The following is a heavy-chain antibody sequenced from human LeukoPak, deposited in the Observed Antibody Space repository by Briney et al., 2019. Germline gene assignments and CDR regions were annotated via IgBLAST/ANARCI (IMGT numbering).Heavy chain of an antibody. D-gene: IGHD6-19*01. CDR3: ASIRRSSGWYNNWFDP. CDR1: GYTFTSYD. Sequence: ASVKVSCKASGYTFTSYDINWVRQATGQGLEWMGWMNPNSGNTGYAQKFQGRVTMTRNTSISTAYMELSSLRSEDTAVYYCASIRRSSGWYNNWFDPWGQGTLVTVPS. J-gene: IGHJ5*02. V-gene: IGHV1-8*01. CDR2: MNPNSGNT.